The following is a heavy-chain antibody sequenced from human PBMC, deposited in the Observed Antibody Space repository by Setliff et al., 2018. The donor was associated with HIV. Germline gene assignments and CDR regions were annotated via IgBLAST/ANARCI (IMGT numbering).Heavy chain of an antibody. D-gene: IGHD1-26*01. J-gene: IGHJ3*01. CDR3: AKQGYSDSLYAFDV. Sequence: ASVKVSCKTSGYTFTAYYIYWVRQAPGHGLELMGRIHPNTGSTNYLQEFQGRVTITRDTSMSTVYMAVTGLTSDDTAVYYCAKQGYSDSLYAFDVWGQGTMVTVSS. V-gene: IGHV1-2*06. CDR1: GYTFTAYY. CDR2: IHPNTGST.